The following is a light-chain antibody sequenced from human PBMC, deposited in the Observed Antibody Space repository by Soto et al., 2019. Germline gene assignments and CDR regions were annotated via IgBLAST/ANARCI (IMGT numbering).Light chain of an antibody. Sequence: DIQMTQSHSTLSASVGDRVTITCRASQSISSWLAGYQQKPGKAPKLLIYKSSSLESGVPSRFSGSGSGTEFTLTIRSLQLDDFATYFCQQYHSYPWTFGQGTKVQIK. J-gene: IGKJ1*01. CDR2: KSS. CDR3: QQYHSYPWT. V-gene: IGKV1-5*03. CDR1: QSISSW.